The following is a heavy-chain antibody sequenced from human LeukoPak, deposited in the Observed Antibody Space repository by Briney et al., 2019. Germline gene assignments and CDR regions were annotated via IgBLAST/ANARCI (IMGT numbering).Heavy chain of an antibody. D-gene: IGHD3-3*01. CDR3: AGDPTYYDFWSGYYTGLYLDY. CDR2: ISAYNGNT. Sequence: ASVEVSCKASGYTFTSYGISWVRQAPGQGLEWMGWISAYNGNTNYAQKLQGRVTMTTDTSTSTAYMELRSLRSDDTAVYYCAGDPTYYDFWSGYYTGLYLDYWGQGTLVTVSS. J-gene: IGHJ4*02. V-gene: IGHV1-18*01. CDR1: GYTFTSYG.